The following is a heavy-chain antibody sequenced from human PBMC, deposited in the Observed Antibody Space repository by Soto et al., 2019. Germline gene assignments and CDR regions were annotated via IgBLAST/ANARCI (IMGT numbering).Heavy chain of an antibody. Sequence: SCSCKVASGSISNSGYYWGWIRPHPGKGLEWIGYIYYSGSTYYNPSLKSRVTISVDTSKNQFSLKLSSVTAADTAVYYCARGYSSSWPFDYWGQGTLVTVSS. D-gene: IGHD6-13*01. CDR2: IYYSGST. CDR1: SGSISNSGYY. CDR3: ARGYSSSWPFDY. V-gene: IGHV4-31*03. J-gene: IGHJ4*02.